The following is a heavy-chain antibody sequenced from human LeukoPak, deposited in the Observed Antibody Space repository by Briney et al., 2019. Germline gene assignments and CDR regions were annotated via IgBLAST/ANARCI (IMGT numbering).Heavy chain of an antibody. Sequence: SETLSLTCAVYGGSFSGYYWSWIRQPPGKGLEWIGEINYSGSTNYNPSLKSRVTISVDTSKNQFSLKLSSVTAADTAVYYCARTTAMVTRYWFDPWGQGTLVTVSS. CDR1: GGSFSGYY. CDR3: ARTTAMVTRYWFDP. V-gene: IGHV4-34*01. CDR2: INYSGST. D-gene: IGHD5-18*01. J-gene: IGHJ5*02.